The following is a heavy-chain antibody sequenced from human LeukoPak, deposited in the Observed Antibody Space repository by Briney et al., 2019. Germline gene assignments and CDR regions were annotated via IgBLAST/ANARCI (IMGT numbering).Heavy chain of an antibody. Sequence: GGSLRLSCAVSGFTLNSYWMNWVRQAPGKGLEWVANIKQDGSEKYYVDSVKGRFTISRDNAKNSLYLQMNSLRAEDTAVYYCARDRTLSGYGMDVWGQGTTVTVSS. V-gene: IGHV3-7*01. CDR3: ARDRTLSGYGMDV. CDR1: GFTLNSYW. CDR2: IKQDGSEK. D-gene: IGHD6-19*01. J-gene: IGHJ6*02.